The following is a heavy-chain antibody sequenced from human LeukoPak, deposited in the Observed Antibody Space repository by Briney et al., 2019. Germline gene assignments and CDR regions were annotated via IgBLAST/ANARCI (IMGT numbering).Heavy chain of an antibody. D-gene: IGHD4-23*01. V-gene: IGHV4-59*12. CDR3: ARDYDGGNPGVFDY. CDR2: IYYSGST. CDR1: GGSISSYY. Sequence: PSETLSLTCTVSGGSISSYYWSWIRQPPGKGLEWIGYIYYSGSTNYNPSLKSRVTISVDTSKNQFSLKLSSVTAADTAVYYCARDYDGGNPGVFDYWGQGTLVTVSS. J-gene: IGHJ4*02.